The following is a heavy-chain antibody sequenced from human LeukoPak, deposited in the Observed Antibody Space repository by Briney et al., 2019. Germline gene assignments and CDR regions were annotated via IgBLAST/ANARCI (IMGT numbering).Heavy chain of an antibody. CDR2: ISSSGSTI. CDR1: GFTISDYY. J-gene: IGHJ4*02. CDR3: ARDLRPIAVAGTGFDY. Sequence: GGSLRLSCAASGFTISDYYMSWIRQAPGKGLEWVSYISSSGSTIYYADSVKGRFTISRDNAKNSLYLQMNSLRAEDTAVYYCARDLRPIAVAGTGFDYWGQGTLVTVSS. V-gene: IGHV3-11*01. D-gene: IGHD6-19*01.